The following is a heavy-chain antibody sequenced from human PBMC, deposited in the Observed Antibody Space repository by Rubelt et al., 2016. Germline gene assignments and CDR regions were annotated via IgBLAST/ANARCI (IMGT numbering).Heavy chain of an antibody. Sequence: QLQLQESGPGLAKPSETLSLTCTVSGGSMSTYYWSWIRQPPGKGLEWIGYMYYSGSTNYNPSLKSRVTISMDTSKNQFFLKLSSVTAADTAVYYCATSGGNGGDFDYWGQGTLVTVSS. CDR1: GGSMSTYY. CDR2: MYYSGST. J-gene: IGHJ4*02. V-gene: IGHV4-59*01. CDR3: ATSGGNGGDFDY. D-gene: IGHD4-23*01.